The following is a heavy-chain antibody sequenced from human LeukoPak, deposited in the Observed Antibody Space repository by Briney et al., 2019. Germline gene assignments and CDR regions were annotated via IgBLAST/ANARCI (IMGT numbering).Heavy chain of an antibody. J-gene: IGHJ4*02. CDR2: ISANGGST. CDR1: GFTFSTYA. Sequence: PGGSLRLSCAASGFTFSTYAMSWVRQAPGKGLEWVSAISANGGSTFYADSVKGRFTVSRDSSKDTLYLQMNSLRAEDTAVYFCVRKALGYRLGYGDYWGQGTLVTVSS. CDR3: VRKALGYRLGYGDY. D-gene: IGHD5-12*01. V-gene: IGHV3-23*01.